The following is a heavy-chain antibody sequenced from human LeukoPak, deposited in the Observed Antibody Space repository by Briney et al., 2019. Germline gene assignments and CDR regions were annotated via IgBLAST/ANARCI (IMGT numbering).Heavy chain of an antibody. Sequence: GASVKVSCKASGYTFTSYDINWVRQATGQGLEWMGWMNPNSGNTGYAQKFQGRVTITRNTSISTAYMELSSLRSEDTAVYYCARDYYDSSGYYYGAFDIWGQGTMVTVSS. D-gene: IGHD3-22*01. V-gene: IGHV1-8*03. CDR2: MNPNSGNT. CDR1: GYTFTSYD. CDR3: ARDYYDSSGYYYGAFDI. J-gene: IGHJ3*02.